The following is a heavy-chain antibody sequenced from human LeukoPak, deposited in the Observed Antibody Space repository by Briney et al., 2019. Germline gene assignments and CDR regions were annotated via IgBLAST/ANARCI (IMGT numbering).Heavy chain of an antibody. V-gene: IGHV3-74*01. CDR2: INSDGSST. J-gene: IGHJ4*02. D-gene: IGHD3-10*01. CDR3: AIHRHYPYFDY. Sequence: GGSLRLSCAAPGFTFSSYWMHWVRQAPGKGLVWVSRINSDGSSTSYADSVKGRFTISRDNAKNTLYLQMNSLRAEDTAVYYCAIHRHYPYFDYWGQGTLVTVSS. CDR1: GFTFSSYW.